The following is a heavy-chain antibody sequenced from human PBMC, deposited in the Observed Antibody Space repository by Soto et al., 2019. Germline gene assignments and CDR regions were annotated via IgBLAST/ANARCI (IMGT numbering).Heavy chain of an antibody. D-gene: IGHD2-21*02. CDR3: AKVKHVVVGTGIPYYFDY. CDR2: LSPGRGTT. V-gene: IGHV3-23*01. CDR1: GFAFSNYA. J-gene: IGHJ4*02. Sequence: EVQLLESEGGLVQPGGSLRLSCVASGFAFSNYAISWVRQAPGKGLEWISSLSPGRGTTYYADSVKGRFTLSRDISKNTLYLQMNSLRAEDTAIYYCAKVKHVVVGTGIPYYFDYWGQGTLVRVSS.